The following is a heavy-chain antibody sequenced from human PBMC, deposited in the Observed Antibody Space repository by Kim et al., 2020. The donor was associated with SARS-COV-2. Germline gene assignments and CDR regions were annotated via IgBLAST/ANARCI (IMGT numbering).Heavy chain of an antibody. CDR3: ATEVFSGSYYGY. V-gene: IGHV1-24*01. Sequence: YAQKFQGRVTMTEDTSTDTAYMELSSLRSEDTAVYYCATEVFSGSYYGYWGQGTLVTVSS. J-gene: IGHJ4*02. D-gene: IGHD1-26*01.